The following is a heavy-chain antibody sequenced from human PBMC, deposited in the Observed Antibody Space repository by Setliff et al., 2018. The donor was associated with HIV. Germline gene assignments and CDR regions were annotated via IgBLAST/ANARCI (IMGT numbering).Heavy chain of an antibody. D-gene: IGHD3-22*01. CDR3: ARVLDYYDSSPYYFDY. Sequence: SETLSLTCTVSGGSMTGHYWSWIRQSPGKGLEWIGSIYSSGSTNYNPSVKSRVTISLDTSKSQFSLKLSSVTAADTAMYYCARVLDYYDSSPYYFDYWGQGTLVTVSS. CDR2: IYSSGST. J-gene: IGHJ4*02. V-gene: IGHV4-59*11. CDR1: GGSMTGHY.